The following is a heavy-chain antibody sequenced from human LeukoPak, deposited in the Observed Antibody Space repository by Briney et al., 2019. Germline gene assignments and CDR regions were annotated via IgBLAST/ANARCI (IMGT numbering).Heavy chain of an antibody. CDR3: ARVKYYYDSSGYYAY. D-gene: IGHD3-22*01. V-gene: IGHV1-2*02. J-gene: IGHJ4*02. CDR2: INPNSGGT. Sequence: ASVKVSCKASGYTFTGYYMHWVRQAPGQGLEWMGWINPNSGGTNYAQKFQGRVTTTRDTSISTAYMELSRLRSDDTAVYYCARVKYYYDSSGYYAYWGQGTLVTVSS. CDR1: GYTFTGYY.